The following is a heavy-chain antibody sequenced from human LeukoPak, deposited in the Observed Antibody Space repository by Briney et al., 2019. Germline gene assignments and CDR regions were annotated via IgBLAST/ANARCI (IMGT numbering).Heavy chain of an antibody. Sequence: SETLSLTCTLSGPSIDPYYWSWLRHSPGKGLEWIGYIHYSGDTTYNPSLESRVSISIDTPKNQFSLRLTSVTPADTAVYYSARGGGGITIFGVLSFEYWGQGTLVTVSS. CDR2: IHYSGDT. V-gene: IGHV4-59*01. J-gene: IGHJ4*02. CDR3: ARGGGGITIFGVLSFEY. D-gene: IGHD3-3*01. CDR1: GPSIDPYY.